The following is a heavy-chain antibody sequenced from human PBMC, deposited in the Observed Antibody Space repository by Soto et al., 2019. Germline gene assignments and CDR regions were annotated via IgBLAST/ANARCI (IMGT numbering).Heavy chain of an antibody. Sequence: QLQLKESGSGLVKPSQTMSLTCAVSGDSISSGGYSWRWIRQPPGKGLEWIGYIYHSGSTYYNPSLKSRVTISADRSKNQFSLKLSSVTAADTAVYYCARTPDIWGQGTMVTVSS. CDR2: IYHSGST. CDR3: ARTPDI. CDR1: GDSISSGGYS. J-gene: IGHJ3*02. V-gene: IGHV4-30-2*01.